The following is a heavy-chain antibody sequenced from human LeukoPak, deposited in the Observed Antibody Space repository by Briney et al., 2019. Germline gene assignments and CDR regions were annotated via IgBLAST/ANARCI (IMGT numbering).Heavy chain of an antibody. J-gene: IGHJ6*02. D-gene: IGHD3-9*01. V-gene: IGHV1-2*02. CDR1: GYTFTGYY. CDR2: INPNSGGT. CDR3: ARVNILTGYPYYYYGMDV. Sequence: ASVKVSCKASGYTFTGYYMHWVRQAPGQGLEWMGWINPNSGGTNYAQKFQGRVTMTRDTSISTAYMELSRLRSDDTAVCYCARVNILTGYPYYYYGMDVWGQGTTVTVSS.